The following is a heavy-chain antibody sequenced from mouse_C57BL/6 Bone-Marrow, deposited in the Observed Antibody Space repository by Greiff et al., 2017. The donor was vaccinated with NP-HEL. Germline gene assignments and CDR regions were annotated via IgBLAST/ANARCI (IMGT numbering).Heavy chain of an antibody. V-gene: IGHV1-69*01. D-gene: IGHD1-1*01. CDR2: IDPSDSYT. J-gene: IGHJ3*01. CDR3: ARDGSSSAWFAY. CDR1: GYTFTSYW. Sequence: QVQLQQPGAELVMPGASVKLSCKASGYTFTSYWMHWVKQRPGQGLEWIGEIDPSDSYTNYNQKFKGKSTLTVDKSSRTAYMQLSSLTSEDSAVYYCARDGSSSAWFAYWGQGTLVTVSA.